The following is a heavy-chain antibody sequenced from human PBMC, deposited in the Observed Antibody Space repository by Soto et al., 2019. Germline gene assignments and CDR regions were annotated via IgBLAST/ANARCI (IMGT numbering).Heavy chain of an antibody. CDR1: GFTFSNAW. D-gene: IGHD1-7*01. CDR3: TTDPVGITGTTNY. Sequence: GGSLRLSCAASGFTFSNAWMSWVRQAPGKGLEWVGRIKSKTDGGTTDYAAPVKGRFTISRDDSKNTLYLQMNSLKTEDTAVYYCTTDPVGITGTTNYWGQGTLVTVSS. J-gene: IGHJ4*02. CDR2: IKSKTDGGTT. V-gene: IGHV3-15*01.